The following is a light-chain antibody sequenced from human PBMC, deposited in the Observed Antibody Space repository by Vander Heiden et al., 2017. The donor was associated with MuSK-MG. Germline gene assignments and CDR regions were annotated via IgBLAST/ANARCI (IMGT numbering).Light chain of an antibody. J-gene: IGKJ4*01. CDR2: KAS. CDR3: QQENSSPIT. CDR1: QSISSW. Sequence: IQMTQSPSTLSASVGDRVTITCRASQSISSWLAWYQQKPGKAPKLLSYKASSLESGVPSRFSGSGSGTEFTLTISSRQPDDFATYYCQQENSSPITFGGGTKVEIK. V-gene: IGKV1-5*03.